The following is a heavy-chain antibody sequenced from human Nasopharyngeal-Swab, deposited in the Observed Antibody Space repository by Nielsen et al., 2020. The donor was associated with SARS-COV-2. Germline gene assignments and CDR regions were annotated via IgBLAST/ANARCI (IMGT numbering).Heavy chain of an antibody. V-gene: IGHV3-23*01. Sequence: GESLKISCAASGFTFSSYAMSWVRQAPGKGLEWVSAISGSGGSTYYADSVKGRFTISRDNSKNTLYLQMNSLRAEDTAEYYCARDYTRFDYWGQGTLVTVSS. D-gene: IGHD3-16*01. CDR1: GFTFSSYA. J-gene: IGHJ4*02. CDR2: ISGSGGST. CDR3: ARDYTRFDY.